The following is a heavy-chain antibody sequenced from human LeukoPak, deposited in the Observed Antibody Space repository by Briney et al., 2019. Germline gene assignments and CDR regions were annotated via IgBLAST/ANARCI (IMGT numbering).Heavy chain of an antibody. CDR1: GFTFSSYA. CDR2: ISYDGSNK. J-gene: IGHJ4*02. CDR3: AREAPLPYDY. V-gene: IGHV3-30-3*01. Sequence: GRSLRLSCAASGFTFSSYAMHWVRQAPGKGLEWVAVISYDGSNKYYADSVKGRFTISRDNSKNTLYLQMNSLRAEDTAVYYCAREAPLPYDYWGQGTLVTVSS.